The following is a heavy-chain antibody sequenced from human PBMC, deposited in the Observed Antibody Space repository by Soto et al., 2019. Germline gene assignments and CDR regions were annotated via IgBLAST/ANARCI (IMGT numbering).Heavy chain of an antibody. CDR3: TTDPNPIVVVPAAMGEPSDY. CDR1: GFTFSNAW. CDR2: IKSKTDGGTT. D-gene: IGHD2-2*01. V-gene: IGHV3-15*01. Sequence: GGSLRLSCAASGFTFSNAWMSWVRQAPGKGLEWVGRIKSKTDGGTTDYAAPGKGRFTISRDDSKNTLYLQMNSLKTEDTAVYYCTTDPNPIVVVPAAMGEPSDYWGQGTLVTVSS. J-gene: IGHJ4*02.